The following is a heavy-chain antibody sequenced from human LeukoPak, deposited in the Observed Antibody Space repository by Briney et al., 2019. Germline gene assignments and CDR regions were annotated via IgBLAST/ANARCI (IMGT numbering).Heavy chain of an antibody. D-gene: IGHD3-10*01. J-gene: IGHJ4*02. Sequence: PGGSLRLSCAASGFTFSSYGMHWVRKAPGKGLEWVAVISYDGSNKYYADSVKGRFTISRDNSKNTLYLQMNSLRAEDTAVYYCAKDGARIGDYYGSGNYPYYFDYWGQGTLVTVSS. V-gene: IGHV3-30*18. CDR1: GFTFSSYG. CDR2: ISYDGSNK. CDR3: AKDGARIGDYYGSGNYPYYFDY.